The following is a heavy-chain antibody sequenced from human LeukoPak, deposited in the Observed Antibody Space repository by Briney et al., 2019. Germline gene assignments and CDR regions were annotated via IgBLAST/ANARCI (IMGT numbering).Heavy chain of an antibody. CDR1: GFTFSSYG. Sequence: PGGSLRLSCAASGFTFSSYGMHWVRQAPGKGLEWVAVISYDGSNKYYADSVKGRFTISRDNSKNTLYLQMNSLRAEDTAVYYCAKDATSYYDFWSGYYTLAANSLDYWGQGTLVTVSS. V-gene: IGHV3-30*18. CDR3: AKDATSYYDFWSGYYTLAANSLDY. CDR2: ISYDGSNK. J-gene: IGHJ4*02. D-gene: IGHD3-3*01.